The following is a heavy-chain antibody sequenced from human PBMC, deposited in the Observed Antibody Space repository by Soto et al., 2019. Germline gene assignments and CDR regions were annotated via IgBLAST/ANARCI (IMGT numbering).Heavy chain of an antibody. CDR2: LNYSGSP. D-gene: IGHD3-3*01. CDR1: GGYFSGYY. Sequence: SDTRSLTCAVYGGYFSGYYWSWIRQPAGKGLGWIGKLNYSGSPKYNTSLKSRGTISVDTSKNHVSLKLSSVTPADTAVYYCARGEVRFLEWLPSYYYYYGMDVWGQGTTVT. CDR3: ARGEVRFLEWLPSYYYYYGMDV. J-gene: IGHJ6*02. V-gene: IGHV4-34*01.